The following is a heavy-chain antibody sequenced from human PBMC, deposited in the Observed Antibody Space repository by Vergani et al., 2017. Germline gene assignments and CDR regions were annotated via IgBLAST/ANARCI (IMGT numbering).Heavy chain of an antibody. D-gene: IGHD2-2*01. CDR1: GYTFTSYG. CDR2: ISAYNGNT. Sequence: QVQLVQSGAEVKKPGASVKVSCKASGYTFTSYGISWVRQAPGQGLEWMGWISAYNGNTNYAQKIQGRVTMTTDTSTSTAYMELRSLRSDVTAVYYCARVPSYCSSTSCQYGGFDYWGQGTLVTVSS. CDR3: ARVPSYCSSTSCQYGGFDY. V-gene: IGHV1-18*01. J-gene: IGHJ4*02.